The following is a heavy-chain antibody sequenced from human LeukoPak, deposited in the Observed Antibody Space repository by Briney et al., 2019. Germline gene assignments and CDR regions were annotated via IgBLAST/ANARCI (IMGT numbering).Heavy chain of an antibody. J-gene: IGHJ4*02. Sequence: GASVKVSCKASGYTFISYYMHWVRQAPGQGLELMGIINPSGGSTSYAQKFQGRVTMTRDTSTSTVYMELSSLRSEDTAVYYCARAIVATTGGGYYDSSGYHYMFDYWGQGTLVTVSS. V-gene: IGHV1-46*01. CDR3: ARAIVATTGGGYYDSSGYHYMFDY. CDR2: INPSGGST. D-gene: IGHD3-22*01. CDR1: GYTFISYY.